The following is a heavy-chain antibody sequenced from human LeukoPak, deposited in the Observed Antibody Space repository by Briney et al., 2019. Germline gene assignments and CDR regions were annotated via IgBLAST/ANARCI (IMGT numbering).Heavy chain of an antibody. D-gene: IGHD5-18*01. Sequence: GASVKVSCKASGYTFTSYDINWVRQATGQGLEWMGWMNPNSGNTGYAQKFQGRVTFTRTTSISTAYMELSSLRSEDTAVYYCARKIVSWLPRYYYYMDVWGKGTTVTVSS. CDR1: GYTFTSYD. J-gene: IGHJ6*03. CDR3: ARKIVSWLPRYYYYMDV. CDR2: MNPNSGNT. V-gene: IGHV1-8*01.